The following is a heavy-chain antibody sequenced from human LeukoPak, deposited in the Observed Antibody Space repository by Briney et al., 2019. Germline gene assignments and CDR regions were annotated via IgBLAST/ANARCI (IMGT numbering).Heavy chain of an antibody. CDR3: TREAAAGIDY. Sequence: GGSLRLSCAASGFTFSTYWMSWVRQAPGKGLEWVANIKQDGSEKYYLDSVKGRFTISRDNAKNSLYLQMNSLRAEDTAAYFCTREAAAGIDYWGQGTLVTVSS. J-gene: IGHJ4*02. V-gene: IGHV3-7*01. CDR1: GFTFSTYW. CDR2: IKQDGSEK. D-gene: IGHD6-13*01.